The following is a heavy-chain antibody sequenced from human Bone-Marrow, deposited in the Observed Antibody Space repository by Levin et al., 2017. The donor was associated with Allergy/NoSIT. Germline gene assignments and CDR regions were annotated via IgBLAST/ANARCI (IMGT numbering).Heavy chain of an antibody. V-gene: IGHV1-18*01. J-gene: IGHJ3*02. CDR3: ARDLWERHDAFDI. CDR2: ISAYNGNT. D-gene: IGHD1-26*01. CDR1: GYTFTSYG. Sequence: GESLKISCKASGYTFTSYGISWVRQAPGQGLEWMGWISAYNGNTNYAQKLQGRVTMTTDTSTSTAYMELRSLRSDDTAVYYCARDLWERHDAFDIWGQGTMVTVSS.